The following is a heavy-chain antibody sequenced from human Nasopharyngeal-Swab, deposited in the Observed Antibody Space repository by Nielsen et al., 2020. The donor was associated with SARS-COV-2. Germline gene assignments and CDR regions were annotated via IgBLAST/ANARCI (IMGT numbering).Heavy chain of an antibody. Sequence: GVLKISCAASGFTFSSYAMHWVRQAPGKGLEYVSAISSNGGSTYYANSVKGRFTISRDNSKNTLYLQMGSLRAEDMAVYYCARSPVGATPFDYWGQGTLVTVSS. CDR1: GFTFSSYA. V-gene: IGHV3-64*01. J-gene: IGHJ4*02. CDR2: ISSNGGST. CDR3: ARSPVGATPFDY. D-gene: IGHD1-26*01.